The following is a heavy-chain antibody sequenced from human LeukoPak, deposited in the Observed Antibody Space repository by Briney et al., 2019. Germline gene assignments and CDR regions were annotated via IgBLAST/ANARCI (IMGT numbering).Heavy chain of an antibody. J-gene: IGHJ5*02. CDR1: GGSISSGGHS. CDR2: IYHSGST. CDR3: ARGGDYYGSGSYYAFDP. Sequence: PSETLSLTCAVSGGSISSGGHSWSWIRQPPGKGLEWIGYIYHSGSTYYNPSLKGRVTISVDRSKNHFSLNLSSVTAADTAVYYCARGGDYYGSGSYYAFDPWGQGTLVTVSS. V-gene: IGHV4-30-2*01. D-gene: IGHD3-10*01.